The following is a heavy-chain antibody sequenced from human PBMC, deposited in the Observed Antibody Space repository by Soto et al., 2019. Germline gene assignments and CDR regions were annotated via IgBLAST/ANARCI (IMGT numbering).Heavy chain of an antibody. CDR3: ARDRGYDAHDYYYNAMDV. CDR2: IRGFSPYT. V-gene: IGHV3-21*01. Sequence: PGGSLRLSCVASGFTFRSYTMNWVRQAPGKGLEWVSAIRGFSPYTFYADSLKGRSTISRDNAKNSLYLQMNSLRAEDTAVYYCARDRGYDAHDYYYNAMDVWGQGTTVTVSS. CDR1: GFTFRSYT. J-gene: IGHJ6*02. D-gene: IGHD2-15*01.